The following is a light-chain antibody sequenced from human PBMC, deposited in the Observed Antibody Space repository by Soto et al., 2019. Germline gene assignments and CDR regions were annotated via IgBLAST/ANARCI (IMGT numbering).Light chain of an antibody. CDR1: QSVSSSF. CDR3: QQYGSLPIT. Sequence: ENVLPQSPGTLSLSPGERATLSCRASQSVSSSFVAWYQQKPGQAPRLVIYGAASRATGIPDRFSGSGSGTDFTLTISRLEPEDCAVYYCQQYGSLPITFGQGTRLEIK. J-gene: IGKJ5*01. V-gene: IGKV3-20*01. CDR2: GAA.